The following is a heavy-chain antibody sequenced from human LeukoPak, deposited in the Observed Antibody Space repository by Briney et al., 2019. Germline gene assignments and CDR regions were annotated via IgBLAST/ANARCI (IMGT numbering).Heavy chain of an antibody. CDR3: AKIQGYFDY. CDR1: GFTFSSYG. CDR2: ISGSGDRT. Sequence: GGSLRLSCAASGFTFSSYGMSWVRQAPGKGLVWVSAISGSGDRTYYADSVKGRFTTSRDNPKNTLYLQLNSLRAEDTAVYYCAKIQGYFDYWGQGTLVTVSS. V-gene: IGHV3-23*01. J-gene: IGHJ4*02.